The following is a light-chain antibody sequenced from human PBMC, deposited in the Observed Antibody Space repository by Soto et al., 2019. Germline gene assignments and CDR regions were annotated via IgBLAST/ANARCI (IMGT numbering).Light chain of an antibody. CDR1: QTINNC. J-gene: IGKJ1*01. CDR2: DAS. CDR3: QQCYIYWT. V-gene: IGKV1-5*01. Sequence: DLQMTQSPSTLSASVGDTVTITCRASQTINNCLAWYQQKPGKAPKLLISDASSLEPGVPSRFSGSGSGTEFTLSINSLQPDDFATYYCQQCYIYWTFGQGTKVDIK.